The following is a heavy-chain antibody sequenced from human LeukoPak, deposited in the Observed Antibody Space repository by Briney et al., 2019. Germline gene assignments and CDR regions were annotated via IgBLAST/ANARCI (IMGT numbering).Heavy chain of an antibody. Sequence: PGGSLRLSCAASGFIFTDYWMNWVRQAPGKGLEWVSYITTSSQVYYADSVKGRFSISRDNAKNSLYLQMDSLRAEDTAVYYCASIWSGSLDYWGQGTLVTVSS. CDR3: ASIWSGSLDY. V-gene: IGHV3-69-1*01. J-gene: IGHJ4*02. CDR1: GFIFTDYW. D-gene: IGHD3-3*01. CDR2: ITTSSQV.